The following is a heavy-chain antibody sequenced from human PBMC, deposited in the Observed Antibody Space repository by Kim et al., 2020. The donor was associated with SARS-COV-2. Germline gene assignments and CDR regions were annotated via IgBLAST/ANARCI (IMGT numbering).Heavy chain of an antibody. V-gene: IGHV3-33*06. Sequence: GGSLRLSCAASGFTFSSYGMHWVRQAPGKGLEWVAVIWYDGSNKYYADSVKGRFTISRDNSKNTLYLQMNSLRAEDTAVYYCAKEGDAAGTGGAFDIWGQGTMVTVSS. CDR2: IWYDGSNK. D-gene: IGHD6-13*01. CDR3: AKEGDAAGTGGAFDI. CDR1: GFTFSSYG. J-gene: IGHJ3*02.